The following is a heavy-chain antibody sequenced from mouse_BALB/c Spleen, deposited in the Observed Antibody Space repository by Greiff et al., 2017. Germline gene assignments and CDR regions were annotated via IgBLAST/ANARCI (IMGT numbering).Heavy chain of an antibody. V-gene: IGHV5-17*02. CDR2: ISSGSSTI. D-gene: IGHD2-4*01. CDR1: GFTFSSFG. Sequence: EVMLVESGGGLVKPGGSLKLSCAASGFTFSSFGMHWVRQAPEKGLEWVAYISSGSSTIYYADTVKGRFTISRDNPKNTLFLQMTSLRSEDTAMYYCARGNYDFDYWGQGTTLTVSS. J-gene: IGHJ2*01. CDR3: ARGNYDFDY.